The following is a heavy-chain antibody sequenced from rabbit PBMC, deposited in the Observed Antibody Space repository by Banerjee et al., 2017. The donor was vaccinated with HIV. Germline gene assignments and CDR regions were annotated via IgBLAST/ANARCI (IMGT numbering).Heavy chain of an antibody. CDR2: IDPVSGST. D-gene: IGHD4-1*01. J-gene: IGHJ4*01. Sequence: QEQLVESGGDLVKPGASLTLTCTASGFAFSSTYYMCWVRQAPGKGLEWIACIDPVSGSTYYASWVNGRFSITRSTSLNTVTLQLNSLTAADTATYLCARDLAGVTGWNFNLWGPGTLVTVS. V-gene: IGHV1S43*01. CDR3: ARDLAGVTGWNFNL. CDR1: GFAFSSTYY.